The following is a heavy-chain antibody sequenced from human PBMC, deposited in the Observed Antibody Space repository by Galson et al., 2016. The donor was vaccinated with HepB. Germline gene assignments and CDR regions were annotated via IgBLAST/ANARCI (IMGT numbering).Heavy chain of an antibody. CDR2: IKSYNGDT. J-gene: IGHJ6*02. V-gene: IGHV1-18*01. CDR1: GYTFTTSG. CDR3: SRVGYCNGGACYSNGMDG. Sequence: SVKVSCKASGYTFTTSGITWVRQAPGQGLEWMGWIKSYNGDTVYAENLQGRVTLTTDTSTSTAYMELRDRRSDDTAVYYCSRVGYCNGGACYSNGMDGWGQVTAVPVAS. D-gene: IGHD2-8*02.